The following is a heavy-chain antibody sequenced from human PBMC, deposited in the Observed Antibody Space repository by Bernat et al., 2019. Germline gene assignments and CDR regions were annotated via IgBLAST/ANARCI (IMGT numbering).Heavy chain of an antibody. D-gene: IGHD1-26*01. V-gene: IGHV3-15*01. Sequence: EVQLVESGGGLVQPGGSLRLSCAASGFTFSEAWMYWVRQAPGKGLEWVARVKSKIDGGTIDYAAPVKGRFTISRDDLRSTLYLQMNSLKTEDTAVYYCTTGATHWGQGTLVTVSS. CDR1: GFTFSEAW. CDR3: TTGATH. J-gene: IGHJ4*02. CDR2: VKSKIDGGTI.